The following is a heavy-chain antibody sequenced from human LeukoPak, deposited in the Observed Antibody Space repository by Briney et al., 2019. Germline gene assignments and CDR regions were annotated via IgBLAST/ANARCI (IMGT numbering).Heavy chain of an antibody. CDR1: GFTVSSNY. CDR2: ISSSGSTI. V-gene: IGHV3-11*01. Sequence: PGGSLRLSCAASGFTVSSNYMSWIRQAPGKGLEWVSYISSSGSTIYYADSVKGRFTISRDNAKNSLYLQMNSLRAEDTAVYYCARGSRIDGDYGARDFDYWGQGTLVTVSS. J-gene: IGHJ4*02. CDR3: ARGSRIDGDYGARDFDY. D-gene: IGHD4-17*01.